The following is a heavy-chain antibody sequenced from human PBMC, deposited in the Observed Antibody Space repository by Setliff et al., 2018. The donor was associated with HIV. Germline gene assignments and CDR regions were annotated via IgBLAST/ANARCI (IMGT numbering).Heavy chain of an antibody. D-gene: IGHD3-3*01. CDR2: ISYSGGT. J-gene: IGHJ5*02. Sequence: ETLSLTCTVSGGAISGHSWSWVRQPPGKGLEWIGYISYSGGTNYNPSLKSRASISVDTSKNQFSLKLSSVTAADTAVYYCARLLGVVITWWFDPWGQGTLVTVS. V-gene: IGHV4-59*08. CDR3: ARLLGVVITWWFDP. CDR1: GGAISGHS.